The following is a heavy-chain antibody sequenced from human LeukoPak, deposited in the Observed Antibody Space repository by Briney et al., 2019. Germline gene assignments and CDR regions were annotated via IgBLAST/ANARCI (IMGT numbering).Heavy chain of an antibody. Sequence: SETLSLTCTVSAGSISSGSYYWSWIRQPAGKGLEWIGRIYTSGSTNYNPSLKSRVTISVDTSKNQFSLKLSSVTAADTAVYYCARAYFWSGYYKFDYWGQGTLVTVSS. D-gene: IGHD3-3*01. CDR1: AGSISSGSYY. CDR3: ARAYFWSGYYKFDY. J-gene: IGHJ4*02. CDR2: IYTSGST. V-gene: IGHV4-61*02.